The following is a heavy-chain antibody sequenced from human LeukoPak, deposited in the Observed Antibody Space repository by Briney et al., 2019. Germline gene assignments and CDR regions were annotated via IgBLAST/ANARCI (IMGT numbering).Heavy chain of an antibody. CDR3: ASFSSSWDTDY. CDR2: IYHSGST. D-gene: IGHD6-13*01. CDR1: GYSFSSGYY. J-gene: IGHJ4*02. Sequence: PSETLSLTCTVSGYSFSSGYYWGWIRQPPGKGLEWIGSIYHSGSTYYNPSLKSRVTISVDTSENQFSLKLSSVTAADTAVYYCASFSSSWDTDYWGQGTLVTVSS. V-gene: IGHV4-38-2*02.